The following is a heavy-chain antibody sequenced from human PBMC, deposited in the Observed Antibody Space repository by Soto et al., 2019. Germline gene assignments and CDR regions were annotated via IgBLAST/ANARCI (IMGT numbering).Heavy chain of an antibody. CDR2: IDYSGST. CDR1: GGSIRSGGYY. CDR3: ARHSYDSSGYPFDY. V-gene: IGHV4-31*03. J-gene: IGHJ4*01. Sequence: QVQLQESGPGLVKPSQTLSLTCTVSGGSIRSGGYYWSWIRQHPGMGLEWIGYIDYSGSTYYNPSLKSRVTISVDTSKNQFSLKLSSVTAADTAVYYCARHSYDSSGYPFDYWGQGTLVTVSS. D-gene: IGHD3-22*01.